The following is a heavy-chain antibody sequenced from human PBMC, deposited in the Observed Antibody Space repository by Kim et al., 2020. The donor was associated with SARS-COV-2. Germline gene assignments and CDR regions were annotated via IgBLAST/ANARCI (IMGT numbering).Heavy chain of an antibody. CDR2: INTKKGDT. CDR3: VRGTWGDINDY. J-gene: IGHJ4*02. V-gene: IGHV1-18*01. CDR1: GDTSSTSG. D-gene: IGHD3-16*01. Sequence: ASVKVSCKASGDTSSTSGFSWVRQAPGQGLEWMGWINTKKGDTNYVQKFQDRVTMTTDSSTTAAYMALKSLKFDDTAVYYCVRGTWGDINDYWGQGTLVT.